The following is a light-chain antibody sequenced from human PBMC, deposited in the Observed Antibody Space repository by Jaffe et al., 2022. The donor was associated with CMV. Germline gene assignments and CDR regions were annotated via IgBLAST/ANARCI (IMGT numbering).Light chain of an antibody. CDR1: QGVSSN. Sequence: EIVMTQSPATLSVSPGERATLSCRASQGVSSNLAWYQHKPGQAPRLLIYGASTRATGIPVRFSGSGSGTDFTLTISSLQSEDSAVYYCQQYDTWPPWTFGQGTKVEIE. V-gene: IGKV3-15*01. CDR2: GAS. CDR3: QQYDTWPPWT. J-gene: IGKJ1*01.